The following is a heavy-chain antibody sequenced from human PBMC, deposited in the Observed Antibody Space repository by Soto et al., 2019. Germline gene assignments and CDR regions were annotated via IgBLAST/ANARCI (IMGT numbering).Heavy chain of an antibody. CDR1: SGSISSSNW. V-gene: IGHV4-4*02. CDR3: ARDTGYSRAGNAFDI. Sequence: SETLSLTCAVSSGSISSSNWWRWVRQPPGKGLEWIGEIYHSGSTNYNPSLKSRVTISVDKSKNQFSLKLSSVTAADTAVYYCARDTGYSRAGNAFDIWGQATMVTVSS. CDR2: IYHSGST. J-gene: IGHJ3*02. D-gene: IGHD6-19*01.